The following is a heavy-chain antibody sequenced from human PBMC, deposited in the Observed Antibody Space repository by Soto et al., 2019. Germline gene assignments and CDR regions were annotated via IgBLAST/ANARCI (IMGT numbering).Heavy chain of an antibody. CDR3: DGGRCYGVPLDV. CDR1: GFTFSDYW. Sequence: PGGSLRLSSAASGFTFSDYWMHWVRQAPGKGLEWVSRIKRDGSTTNYADSVKGRFTISRDNAKNTLYLEMNSLRVEDTADYYCDGGRCYGVPLDVWGKGTTVTVSS. V-gene: IGHV3-74*01. J-gene: IGHJ6*04. D-gene: IGHD2-15*01. CDR2: IKRDGSTT.